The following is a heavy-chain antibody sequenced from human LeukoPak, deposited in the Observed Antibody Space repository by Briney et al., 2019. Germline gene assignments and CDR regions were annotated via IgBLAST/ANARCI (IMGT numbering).Heavy chain of an antibody. D-gene: IGHD3-10*01. CDR1: GLTVSSNY. V-gene: IGHV3-66*01. CDR2: LHSGGTT. CDR3: AREGQRGIYALDS. J-gene: IGHJ3*01. Sequence: PGGSLRLSCAASGLTVSSNYMSWVRHLPGKGLEWISVLHSGGTTKYADSVKGRFTISRDESNNTLYLQMDNLGVEDTAVYYCAREGQRGIYALDSGAKGHWSASLQ.